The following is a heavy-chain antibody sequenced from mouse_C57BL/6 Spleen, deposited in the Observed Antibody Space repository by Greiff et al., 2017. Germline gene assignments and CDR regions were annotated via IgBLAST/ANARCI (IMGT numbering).Heavy chain of an antibody. D-gene: IGHD1-1*01. CDR3: ARNHYYGSSQFAY. CDR1: GFSLTSYG. V-gene: IGHV2-2*01. J-gene: IGHJ3*01. CDR2: IWSGGST. Sequence: VQLKQSGPGLVQPSQSLSITCTVSGFSLTSYGVHWVRQSPGKGLEWLGVIWSGGSTDYNAAFISRLSISKDNSKSQVFFKMNSLQADDTAIYYCARNHYYGSSQFAYWGQGTLVTVSA.